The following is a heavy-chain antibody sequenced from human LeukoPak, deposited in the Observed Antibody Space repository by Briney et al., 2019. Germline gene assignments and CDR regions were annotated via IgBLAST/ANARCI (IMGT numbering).Heavy chain of an antibody. CDR3: EKDLGGSGDYRPY. D-gene: IGHD2-21*02. CDR2: IYGDGSFT. J-gene: IGHJ4*02. CDR1: GFTFSNFW. Sequence: GGSLRLSCAASGFTFSNFWMHWVRQAPGKGLVWVALIYGDGSFTRYADSVKGRFTISRDNAKNTVYLQMNSLRVEDTSVYDCEKDLGGSGDYRPYWGQGSVVTVSS. V-gene: IGHV3-74*01.